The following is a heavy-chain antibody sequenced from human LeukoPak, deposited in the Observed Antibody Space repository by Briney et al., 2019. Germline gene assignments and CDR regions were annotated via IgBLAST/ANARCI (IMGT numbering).Heavy chain of an antibody. V-gene: IGHV1-2*02. D-gene: IGHD6-19*01. CDR2: INPNSGGT. Sequence: ASVKVSCKASGYTFTGYYMHWVRQAPGQGLEWMGWINPNSGGTNYAQKLQGRVTMSTDTSTSTAYMELRSLRSDDTAVYYCARDPPSPPIAVAGNYWGQGTLVTVSS. J-gene: IGHJ4*02. CDR1: GYTFTGYY. CDR3: ARDPPSPPIAVAGNY.